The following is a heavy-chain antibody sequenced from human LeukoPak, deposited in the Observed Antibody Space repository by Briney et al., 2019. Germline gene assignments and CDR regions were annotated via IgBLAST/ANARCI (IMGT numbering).Heavy chain of an antibody. D-gene: IGHD2-15*01. Sequence: GGSLRLSCAASGFTFSNAWMSLVRQAPRKGLEWVGRIKSKTDGGTTDYAAPVKGRFTISRDDSKNTLYLQMNSLKTEDTAVYYCTTAMYCSGGSCYSRGWGQGTLVTVSS. CDR1: GFTFSNAW. CDR2: IKSKTDGGTT. J-gene: IGHJ4*02. V-gene: IGHV3-15*01. CDR3: TTAMYCSGGSCYSRG.